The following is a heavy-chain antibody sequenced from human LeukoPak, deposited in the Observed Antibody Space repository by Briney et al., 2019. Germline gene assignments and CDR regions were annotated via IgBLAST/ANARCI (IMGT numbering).Heavy chain of an antibody. CDR3: ARVPISSASYFDY. CDR1: GFTFSSYE. Sequence: GGSLRLSCAASGFTFSSYEMNWVRQAPGKGLEGVSYISGIDSTIFYADSVKGRFTISRDNAKKSLYLQMNSLKAEDTAVYYCARVPISSASYFDYWGQGTLVTVSS. V-gene: IGHV3-48*03. J-gene: IGHJ4*02. CDR2: ISGIDSTI. D-gene: IGHD3-16*01.